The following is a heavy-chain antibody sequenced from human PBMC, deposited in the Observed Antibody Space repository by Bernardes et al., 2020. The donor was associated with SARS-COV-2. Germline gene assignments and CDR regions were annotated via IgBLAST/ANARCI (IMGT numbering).Heavy chain of an antibody. Sequence: GGSLRLSCAASGFTFSDYYMTWIRQAPGKGLEWVSYISGSGSSIFYSDLIKGRFTISRDNAKNSVYLQMNSLRAEDTAVYYCAREYYGGNSGYFDPWGQGTLVTVSS. D-gene: IGHD4-17*01. CDR3: AREYYGGNSGYFDP. V-gene: IGHV3-11*01. CDR1: GFTFSDYY. CDR2: ISGSGSSI. J-gene: IGHJ5*02.